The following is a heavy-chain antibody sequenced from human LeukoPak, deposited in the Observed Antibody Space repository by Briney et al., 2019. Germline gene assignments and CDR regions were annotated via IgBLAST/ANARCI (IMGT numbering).Heavy chain of an antibody. J-gene: IGHJ5*02. CDR2: ISGSGGST. CDR1: GFTFSSYA. Sequence: PGGSLRLSCAASGFTFSSYAMSWVRQAPGKGLEWVSAISGSGGSTYYADSVKGRFTISRDNSKNTLYLQMNSLRAEDTAVYYCAKGPGYYDSSGYYYGPWGQGTLVTVSS. D-gene: IGHD3-22*01. V-gene: IGHV3-23*01. CDR3: AKGPGYYDSSGYYYGP.